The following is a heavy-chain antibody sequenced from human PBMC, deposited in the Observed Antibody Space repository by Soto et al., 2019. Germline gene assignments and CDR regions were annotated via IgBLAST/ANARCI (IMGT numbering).Heavy chain of an antibody. J-gene: IGHJ6*02. CDR2: IYYSGST. V-gene: IGHV4-39*01. Sequence: PSETLSLTCTVSGGSIRSSSCYWGWIRQPPGKGLEWIGSIYYSGSTYYNPSLKSRVTISVDTSKNQFSLKLSSVTAADTAVYYCARGGYYYYYGMDVWGQGTTVTVSS. CDR3: ARGGYYYYYGMDV. CDR1: GGSIRSSSCY. D-gene: IGHD3-16*01.